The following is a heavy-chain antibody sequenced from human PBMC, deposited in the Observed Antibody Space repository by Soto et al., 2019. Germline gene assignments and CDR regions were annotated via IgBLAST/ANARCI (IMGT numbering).Heavy chain of an antibody. J-gene: IGHJ4*02. CDR1: GGTFSSYA. D-gene: IGHD6-13*01. CDR3: ARARAPYSSSWYAYFDY. V-gene: IGHV1-69*06. CDR2: IIPIFGTA. Sequence: QVQLVQSGAEVKKPGSSVNVSCKASGGTFSSYAISWVRQAPGQGLEWMGGIIPIFGTANYAQKFQGRVTITADKSTSTAYMELSSLRSEDTAVYYCARARAPYSSSWYAYFDYWGQGTLVTVSS.